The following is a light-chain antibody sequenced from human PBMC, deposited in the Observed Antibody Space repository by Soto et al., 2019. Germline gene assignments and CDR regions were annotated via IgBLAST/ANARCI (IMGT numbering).Light chain of an antibody. CDR2: EVT. J-gene: IGLJ1*01. CDR3: SSYTSSITYV. V-gene: IGLV2-14*01. Sequence: QSMLTQPASVSGSPGQSITISCTGTSSDVGGYNYVSWYQQHPGKAPKLMIYEVTNRPSGVYNRFSGSKSGNTDSLTISGLQADYEADYYCSSYTSSITYVFGTGTK. CDR1: SSDVGGYNY.